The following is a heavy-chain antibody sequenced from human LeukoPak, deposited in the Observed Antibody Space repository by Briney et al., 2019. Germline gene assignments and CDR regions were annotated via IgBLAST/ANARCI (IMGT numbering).Heavy chain of an antibody. V-gene: IGHV3-23*01. CDR1: GFTFSSYA. CDR3: AKASAGYYDSSGYLFQH. J-gene: IGHJ1*01. Sequence: GGSLRLSCAASGFTFSSYAMSWVRQAPVKGLEWVSAISGSGGSTYYADSVKGRFTISRDNSKNTLYVQMNSLRAEDTAVYYCAKASAGYYDSSGYLFQHWGQGTLVTVSS. CDR2: ISGSGGST. D-gene: IGHD3-22*01.